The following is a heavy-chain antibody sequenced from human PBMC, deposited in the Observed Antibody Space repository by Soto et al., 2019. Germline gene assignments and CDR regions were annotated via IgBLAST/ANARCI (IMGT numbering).Heavy chain of an antibody. Sequence: QVQLVQSGAEVKKPGSSVKVSCTASGRTFSSYAISWVRQAPGQGLEWLGGIIPIFGTANYAQKFQGRVTITADESMSTAYMELSSRRSEDTAVYYCARSPSSYSRGWYYYYGMDVWGQGTTVTVSS. J-gene: IGHJ6*02. CDR3: ARSPSSYSRGWYYYYGMDV. CDR1: GRTFSSYA. D-gene: IGHD6-19*01. V-gene: IGHV1-69*01. CDR2: IIPIFGTA.